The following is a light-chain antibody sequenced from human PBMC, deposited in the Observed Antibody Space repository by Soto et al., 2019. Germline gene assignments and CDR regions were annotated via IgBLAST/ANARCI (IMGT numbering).Light chain of an antibody. CDR1: SSDVGGYNY. CDR3: SSYTSSSPLV. J-gene: IGLJ2*01. CDR2: DVS. V-gene: IGLV2-14*03. Sequence: QSVLTQPASVSGSPGQSITISCTGTSSDVGGYNYVSWYQQQPGKAPKLIIYDVSNRPSGVSNRFSGSQSGNTACLTISGLHAEYEADYYGSSYTSSSPLVFGGGTKLTVL.